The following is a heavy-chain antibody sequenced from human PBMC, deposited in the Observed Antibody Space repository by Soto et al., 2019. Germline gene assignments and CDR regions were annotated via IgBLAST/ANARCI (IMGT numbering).Heavy chain of an antibody. V-gene: IGHV1-69*01. J-gene: IGHJ6*02. CDR2: IVPILGTP. D-gene: IGHD6-13*01. Sequence: QVQLVQSGAEVKEPGSSVRVSCKASGGSFDNFIMNWVRQTPGQGLEWMGGIVPILGTPTYAERFKGRVTISATGSTRTTYMDLTSLRSEDTAVYYCARNGTYSSSLSQYSGMDLWRQGTTVTVS. CDR3: ARNGTYSSSLSQYSGMDL. CDR1: GGSFDNFI.